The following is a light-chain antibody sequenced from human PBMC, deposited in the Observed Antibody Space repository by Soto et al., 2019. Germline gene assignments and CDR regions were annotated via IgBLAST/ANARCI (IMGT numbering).Light chain of an antibody. CDR2: DAS. Sequence: EIVLTQSPATLSLSPGERATLSCRASQSFSSYLAWYQQKPGQAPRLLIYDASKRANGIPARFSGRWSGTDFTRTISSLEPEDFAVYYCQQRSNWPPVITFGQGTRLEIK. J-gene: IGKJ5*01. CDR3: QQRSNWPPVIT. V-gene: IGKV3-11*01. CDR1: QSFSSY.